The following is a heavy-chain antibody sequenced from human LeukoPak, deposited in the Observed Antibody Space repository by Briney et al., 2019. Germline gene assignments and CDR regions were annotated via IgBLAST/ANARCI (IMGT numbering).Heavy chain of an antibody. J-gene: IGHJ1*01. V-gene: IGHV1-69*13. D-gene: IGHD1-14*01. Sequence: SVKVSRKASGGTFSRHSISWVRQSPGQGLEWMGGITPMFGTSNYAQKFQGRVTITADESTSTAYMELSSLRSEDTAVYYCARDSSEFRSLLFHWGQGTLVTVSS. CDR2: ITPMFGTS. CDR1: GGTFSRHS. CDR3: ARDSSEFRSLLFH.